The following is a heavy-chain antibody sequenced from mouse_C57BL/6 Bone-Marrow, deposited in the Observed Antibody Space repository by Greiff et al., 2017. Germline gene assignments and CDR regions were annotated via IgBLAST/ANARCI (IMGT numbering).Heavy chain of an antibody. D-gene: IGHD1-1*01. Sequence: VKLQQSGPELVKPGASVKISCKASGYAFSSSWMNWVKPRPGKGLVWIGRIYPGDGDTNYNGKFKGKATLTADKSSSTAYMQLSSLTSEDTAVYFCAREGRYDYAMDYWGQGTSVTVSS. CDR3: AREGRYDYAMDY. V-gene: IGHV1-82*01. J-gene: IGHJ4*01. CDR1: GYAFSSSW. CDR2: IYPGDGDT.